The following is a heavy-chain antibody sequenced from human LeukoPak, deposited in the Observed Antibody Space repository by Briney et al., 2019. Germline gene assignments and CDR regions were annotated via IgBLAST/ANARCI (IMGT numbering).Heavy chain of an antibody. CDR2: ISSNGDHT. J-gene: IGHJ4*02. CDR3: ARLKANRSGWYYFDY. V-gene: IGHV3-64*02. CDR1: GFSFSSYA. D-gene: IGHD6-19*01. Sequence: GGSLRLSCAASGFSFSSYAMHWVRQAPGKGPEYVSAISSNGDHTFYGDSVKGRFTISRDNSKNTLYLQMNSLRAEDTAVYYCARLKANRSGWYYFDYWGQGTLVTVSS.